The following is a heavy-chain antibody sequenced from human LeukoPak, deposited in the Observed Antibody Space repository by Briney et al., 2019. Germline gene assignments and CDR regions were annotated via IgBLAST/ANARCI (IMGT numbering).Heavy chain of an antibody. V-gene: IGHV3-15*01. J-gene: IGHJ4*02. Sequence: EGSLRLSCTDSGFIFSHAWMNRVRQAPGKGLQWLGRIRSGGAREYAAPAQGRFTISRDDSRNTVYLEVNNLDTDDTAVYFCAVDTPVIDAQIDYWGQGTLVTVSS. CDR1: GFIFSHAW. CDR2: IRSGGAR. CDR3: AVDTPVIDAQIDY. D-gene: IGHD3-16*02.